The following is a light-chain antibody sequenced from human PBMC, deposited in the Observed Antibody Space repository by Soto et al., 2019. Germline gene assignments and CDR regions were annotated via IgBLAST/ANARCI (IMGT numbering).Light chain of an antibody. J-gene: IGKJ4*01. V-gene: IGKV3-11*01. CDR2: GGS. CDR3: QQRYVWLT. Sequence: IVLTQSPATLSLSPGERATLSCRARETVSSYLSWYQHKPGQAPRLLIYGGSNRATGIPARFSGSGSGTDFTLTISSLEPEDSAVYYCQQRYVWLTFGGGTKVEIK. CDR1: ETVSSY.